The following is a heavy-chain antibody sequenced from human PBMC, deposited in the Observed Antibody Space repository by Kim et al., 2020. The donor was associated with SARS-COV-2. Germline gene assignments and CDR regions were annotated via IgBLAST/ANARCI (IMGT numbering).Heavy chain of an antibody. CDR3: ARGGSR. CDR2: SVSSYI. Sequence: SVSSYIYYADSVKGQFTIARDDAKNSLYLQMNSLRVEDTAVYYCARGGSRWGQGTMVTVSS. V-gene: IGHV3-21*01. D-gene: IGHD6-13*01. J-gene: IGHJ4*02.